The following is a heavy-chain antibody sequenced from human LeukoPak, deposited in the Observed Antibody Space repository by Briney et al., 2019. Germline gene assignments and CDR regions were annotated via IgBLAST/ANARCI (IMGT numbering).Heavy chain of an antibody. D-gene: IGHD4-17*01. V-gene: IGHV4-4*02. J-gene: IGHJ4*02. CDR1: GGSISSSNW. CDR2: IYYSGST. CDR3: ARHSEIPYGDYPDY. Sequence: PSETLSLTCAVSGGSISSSNWWSWVRQPPGKGLEWIGYIYYSGSTNYNPSLKSRVTISVDTSKNQFSLKLSSVTAADTAVYYCARHSEIPYGDYPDYWGQGTLVTVSS.